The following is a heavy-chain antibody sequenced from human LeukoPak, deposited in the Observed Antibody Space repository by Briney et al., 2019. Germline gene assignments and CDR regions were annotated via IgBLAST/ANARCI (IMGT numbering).Heavy chain of an antibody. Sequence: SETLSLTCAVYGGSFSGYYWSWIRQPPGKGLEWIGEINHRGSTNYNPSLKSRVTISVDTSKNQFSLKLSSVTAADTAVYYCARGLGPPFDYWGQGTLVTVSS. J-gene: IGHJ4*02. V-gene: IGHV4-34*01. CDR3: ARGLGPPFDY. CDR1: GGSFSGYY. CDR2: INHRGST.